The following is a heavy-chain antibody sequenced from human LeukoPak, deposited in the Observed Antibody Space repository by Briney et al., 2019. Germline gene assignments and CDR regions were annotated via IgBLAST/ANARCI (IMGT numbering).Heavy chain of an antibody. J-gene: IGHJ4*02. Sequence: GGSLRLSCTASGFTFSSYGMHWVRQAPGKGLECLTIIWYDGSDKYYADSVKGRFTISRDNSKNTLYLQMNSLRAEDTAVYYCGKDLGSNGNYLDRVDYWGQGTLVTVSS. CDR1: GFTFSSYG. CDR2: IWYDGSDK. D-gene: IGHD3-22*01. CDR3: GKDLGSNGNYLDRVDY. V-gene: IGHV3-33*06.